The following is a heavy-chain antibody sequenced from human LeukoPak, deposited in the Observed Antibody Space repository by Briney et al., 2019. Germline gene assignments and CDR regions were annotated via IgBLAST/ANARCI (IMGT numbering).Heavy chain of an antibody. J-gene: IGHJ4*02. V-gene: IGHV5-51*01. Sequence: GASLRISCRGSGYTFTSYWIGWLRQLPGKGLEWRGIIYPGDAATRYSPSFQGHVTISAEKSIGTSSLQWSSLTASDTAIYSCARSCLPGYRTVPRDYFDYWGEGTLVTVSS. CDR1: GYTFTSYW. CDR2: IYPGDAAT. D-gene: IGHD3-9*01. CDR3: ARSCLPGYRTVPRDYFDY.